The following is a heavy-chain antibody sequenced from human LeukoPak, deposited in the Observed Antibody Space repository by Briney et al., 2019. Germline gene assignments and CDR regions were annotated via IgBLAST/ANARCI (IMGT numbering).Heavy chain of an antibody. V-gene: IGHV4-59*01. CDR3: ASSGYYRPFDY. CDR1: GGSISSYY. J-gene: IGHJ4*02. D-gene: IGHD3-22*01. CDR2: IYYSGST. Sequence: PSETLSLTCTVSGGSISSYYWSWIRQPPGKGLEWIGYIYYSGSTNYNPSLKSRVTISVDTSKNQSSLKLSSVTAADPAVYYCASSGYYRPFDYWGQGNLVTVSS.